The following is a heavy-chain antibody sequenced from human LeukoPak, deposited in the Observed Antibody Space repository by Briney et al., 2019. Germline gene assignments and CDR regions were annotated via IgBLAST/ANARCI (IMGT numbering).Heavy chain of an antibody. J-gene: IGHJ4*02. D-gene: IGHD6-19*01. CDR1: GYTFTSYY. V-gene: IGHV1-46*01. CDR3: ARDRGVEVFSSGWSLYFDY. CDR2: INPSGSST. Sequence: GASVKVSCKASGYTFTSYYMHWVRQAPGQGLEWMGIINPSGSSTSYAQKFQGRVTMTRDTSTSTVYMELSSLRSEDTAVYYCARDRGVEVFSSGWSLYFDYWGQGTLVTVSS.